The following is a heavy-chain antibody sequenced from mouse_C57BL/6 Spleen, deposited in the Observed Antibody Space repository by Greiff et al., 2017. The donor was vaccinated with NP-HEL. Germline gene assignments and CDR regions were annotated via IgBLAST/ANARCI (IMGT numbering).Heavy chain of an antibody. CDR3: ARWLTGTGGYAMDY. V-gene: IGHV1-66*01. J-gene: IGHJ4*01. Sequence: VKLQESGPELVKPGASVKISCKASGYSFTSYYIHWVKQRPGQGLEWIGWIYPGSGNTKYNEKFKGKATLTADTSSSTAYMQLSSLTSEDSAVYYCARWLTGTGGYAMDYWGQGTSVTVSS. CDR1: GYSFTSYY. D-gene: IGHD4-1*01. CDR2: IYPGSGNT.